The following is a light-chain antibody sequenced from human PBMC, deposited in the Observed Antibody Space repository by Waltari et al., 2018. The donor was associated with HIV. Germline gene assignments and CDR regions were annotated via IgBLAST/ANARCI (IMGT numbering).Light chain of an antibody. CDR1: TSNIGAHYA. CDR2: DNT. V-gene: IGLV1-40*01. J-gene: IGLJ2*01. Sequence: QSLLTQPPSVSGALGQRISISCTGTTSNIGAHYAVHWYQHLPGLAPKLLLFDNTNRSAWCPDRVSGSKSGTSVSLAITGLQSEDEADYFCQSYDSALSGVVFGGGTKLIVV. CDR3: QSYDSALSGVV.